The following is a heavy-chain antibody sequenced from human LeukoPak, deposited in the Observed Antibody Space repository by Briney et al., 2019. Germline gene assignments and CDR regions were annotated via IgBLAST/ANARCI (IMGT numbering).Heavy chain of an antibody. CDR1: GGSFSGYY. Sequence: SETLSLTCAVYGGSFSGYYWSWIRQPPGKGLEWIWEINHSGSTNYNPSLKSRVTISVDTSKNQFSLKLSSVTAADTAVYYCARGRTSYGDYVDFDYWGQGTLVTVSS. CDR2: INHSGST. V-gene: IGHV4-34*01. CDR3: ARGRTSYGDYVDFDY. J-gene: IGHJ4*02. D-gene: IGHD4-17*01.